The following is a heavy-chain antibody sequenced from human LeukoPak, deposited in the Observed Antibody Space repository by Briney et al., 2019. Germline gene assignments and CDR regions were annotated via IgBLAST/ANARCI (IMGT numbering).Heavy chain of an antibody. V-gene: IGHV3-23*01. CDR2: ISDTGYST. J-gene: IGHJ4*02. Sequence: PGGSLRLSCAASPFTYTNYAMSWVRQAPGKGLEWVSGISDTGYSTYYADSVRGRFTISRDNFKNTVYLQMNSLRVEDTAVYYCASEVGDRCRRCFDYWGQGTLVTVSS. D-gene: IGHD1-26*01. CDR1: PFTYTNYA. CDR3: ASEVGDRCRRCFDY.